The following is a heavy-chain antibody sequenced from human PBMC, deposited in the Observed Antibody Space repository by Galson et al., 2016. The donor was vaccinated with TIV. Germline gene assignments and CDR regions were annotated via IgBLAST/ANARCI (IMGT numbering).Heavy chain of an antibody. CDR2: TYYRSTWYN. CDR1: GDSVSSTSAA. D-gene: IGHD3-3*01. Sequence: CAISGDSVSSTSAAWNWIRPSPSRGLEWRGRTYYRSTWYNDYAASLKRRVTINPDTSKNQFSLQLTSVTPEDAAVYYCASGAPSVFGVIMTLDYWGQGTLVTVS. V-gene: IGHV6-1*01. J-gene: IGHJ4*02. CDR3: ASGAPSVFGVIMTLDY.